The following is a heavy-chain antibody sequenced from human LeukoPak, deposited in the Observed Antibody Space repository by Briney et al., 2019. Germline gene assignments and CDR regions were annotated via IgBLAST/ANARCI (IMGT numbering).Heavy chain of an antibody. CDR3: ARDINWNYGRIDC. CDR1: GFTFSSYW. V-gene: IGHV3-74*01. CDR2: INSDGSSI. Sequence: PGGSLRLSCAASGFTFSSYWMHWVRQAPGKGLVWVSRINSDGSSISYADSVKGRFTISRDNAKNTLYLQMNSLRAEDTALYYCARDINWNYGRIDCWGQGTLVTVSS. J-gene: IGHJ4*02. D-gene: IGHD1-7*01.